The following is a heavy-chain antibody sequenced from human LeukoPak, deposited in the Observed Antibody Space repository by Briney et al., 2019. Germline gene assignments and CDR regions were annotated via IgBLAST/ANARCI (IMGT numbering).Heavy chain of an antibody. V-gene: IGHV3-30*04. CDR3: AKERGGEFDY. J-gene: IGHJ4*02. Sequence: PGGSLRLSCAASGFTFSNFAMHWVRQAPGKGLEWVAVISYDGSNKYYAESVKGRFTLSRDNSKNTLYLQMNSLRAEDSAVYYCAKERGGEFDYWGQGTLVNVSS. CDR1: GFTFSNFA. CDR2: ISYDGSNK. D-gene: IGHD2-21*01.